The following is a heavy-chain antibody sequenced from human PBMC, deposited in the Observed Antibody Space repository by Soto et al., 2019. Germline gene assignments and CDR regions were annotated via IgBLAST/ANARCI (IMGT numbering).Heavy chain of an antibody. CDR3: ARDLTRESTTDYFDS. V-gene: IGHV3-21*02. D-gene: IGHD1-1*01. CDR2: ISSSGRKI. J-gene: IGHJ4*02. CDR1: GFTFSASS. Sequence: EVLLVQSGGGLARPGGSLRLSCGASGFTFSASSMNWVRQAPGKGLEWVSSISSSGRKIYYADSVKGRFTISRDNAKNSLYLHLNGLTPADTAVYYCARDLTRESTTDYFDSWSQGSLVTVAS.